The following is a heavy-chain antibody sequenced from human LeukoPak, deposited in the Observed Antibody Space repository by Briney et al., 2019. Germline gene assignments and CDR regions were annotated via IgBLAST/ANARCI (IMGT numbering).Heavy chain of an antibody. CDR2: FDPGDGAM. J-gene: IGHJ4*02. CDR1: GYNLTELS. V-gene: IGHV1-24*01. D-gene: IGHD3-9*01. CDR3: AAGGFYDLLPY. Sequence: ASVKVSCKVSGYNLTELSMRWVRQAPGKGLEWMGGFDPGDGAMVYAQRFQGGVTMTEDTSTDTVYMELSSLKSEDTSVYYCAAGGFYDLLPYWGQGTLVTVSS.